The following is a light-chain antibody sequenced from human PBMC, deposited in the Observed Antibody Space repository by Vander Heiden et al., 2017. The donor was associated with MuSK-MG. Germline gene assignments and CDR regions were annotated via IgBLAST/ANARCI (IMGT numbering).Light chain of an antibody. J-gene: IGKJ4*01. CDR2: AAS. Sequence: DIQMTQSPSSLSASVGDRVTITCRASQSISSYLNWYQQKPGKAPKLLIYAASSLQSGVPSRFSGSASRTDFTLTISRLHPEDFATYYCQQSDGTPRTFGGGTKVEIK. V-gene: IGKV1-39*01. CDR3: QQSDGTPRT. CDR1: QSISSY.